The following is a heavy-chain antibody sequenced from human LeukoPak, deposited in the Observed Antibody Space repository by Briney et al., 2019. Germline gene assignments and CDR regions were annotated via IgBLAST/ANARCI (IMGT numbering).Heavy chain of an antibody. Sequence: GGSLRLSCAASGFTFSSYEMNWVRQAPGKGLEWVSYISSSGSTIYYADSVKGRFTISRDNAKNSLYLQMNSLRAEDTAVYYCARASVSYLEGGYYFDYWGQGTLVTVSS. CDR2: ISSSGSTI. J-gene: IGHJ4*02. D-gene: IGHD1-26*01. CDR3: ARASVSYLEGGYYFDY. CDR1: GFTFSSYE. V-gene: IGHV3-48*03.